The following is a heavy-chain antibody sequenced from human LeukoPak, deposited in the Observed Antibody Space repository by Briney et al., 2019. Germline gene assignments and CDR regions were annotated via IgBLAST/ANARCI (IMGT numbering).Heavy chain of an antibody. CDR3: TSTIYGSGKAGY. CDR2: IRSKSNSYAA. J-gene: IGHJ4*02. CDR1: GFSFSDSA. Sequence: QTGGSLRLSCATSGFSFSDSAIHWVRQASGKGLEWVGRIRSKSNSYAANYAASVQGRFTLSRDGSQSTAYLQMNSLKTEDTAMYYCTSTIYGSGKAGYWGQGTLVTVSS. V-gene: IGHV3-73*01. D-gene: IGHD3-10*01.